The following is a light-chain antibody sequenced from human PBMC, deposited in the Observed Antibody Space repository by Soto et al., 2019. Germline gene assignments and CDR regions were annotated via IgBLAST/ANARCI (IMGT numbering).Light chain of an antibody. V-gene: IGKV1-5*03. CDR1: QSISSW. CDR3: QQYNSYSWT. CDR2: KAS. J-gene: IGKJ1*01. Sequence: DIQMTQSPSTLSASVGDRVTITCRASQSISSWLAWYQQKPGKAPKLLIYKASSLESGVPSRFSGSGSGTEFALSISGLQPDDFATDYCQQYNSYSWTFGQVTKVEIK.